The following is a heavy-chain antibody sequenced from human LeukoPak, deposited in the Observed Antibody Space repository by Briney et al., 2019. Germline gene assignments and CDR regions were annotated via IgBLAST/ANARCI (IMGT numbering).Heavy chain of an antibody. CDR2: ISWNSGSI. Sequence: PGGSLRLSCAASGFTFDDYAMHWVRQAPGKGLEWVSGISWNSGSIGYADSVKGRFTISRDNAKNSLYLQVNSLRAEDTALYYCAKDTNYYDSSGSHAFDIWGQGTMVTVSS. V-gene: IGHV3-9*01. CDR3: AKDTNYYDSSGSHAFDI. CDR1: GFTFDDYA. D-gene: IGHD3-22*01. J-gene: IGHJ3*02.